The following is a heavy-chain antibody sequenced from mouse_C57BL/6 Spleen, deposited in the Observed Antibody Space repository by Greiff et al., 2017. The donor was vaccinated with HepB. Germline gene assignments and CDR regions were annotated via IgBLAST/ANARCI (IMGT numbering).Heavy chain of an antibody. CDR1: GFSFNTYA. J-gene: IGHJ4*01. Sequence: EVKLEESGGGLVQPKGSLKLSCAASGFSFNTYAMNWVRQAPGKGLEWVARIRSKSNNYATYYADSVKDRFTISRDDSESMLYLQMNNLKTEDTAMYYCVRLSSYYSIYGGAMDYWGQGTSVTVSS. D-gene: IGHD2-5*01. CDR2: IRSKSNNYAT. V-gene: IGHV10-1*01. CDR3: VRLSSYYSIYGGAMDY.